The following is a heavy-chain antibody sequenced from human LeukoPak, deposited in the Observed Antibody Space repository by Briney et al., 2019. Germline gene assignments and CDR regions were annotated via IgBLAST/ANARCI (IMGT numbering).Heavy chain of an antibody. D-gene: IGHD2-15*01. CDR1: GGSFSGYY. V-gene: IGHV4-34*01. J-gene: IGHJ4*02. Sequence: PETLSLTCAVYGGSFSGYYWSWIRQPPGKGLEWIGEINHSGSTNYNPSLKSRVTISVDTSKDQFSLKLSSVTAADTAVYYCARGRGSFDYWGQGTLVTVSS. CDR3: ARGRGSFDY. CDR2: INHSGST.